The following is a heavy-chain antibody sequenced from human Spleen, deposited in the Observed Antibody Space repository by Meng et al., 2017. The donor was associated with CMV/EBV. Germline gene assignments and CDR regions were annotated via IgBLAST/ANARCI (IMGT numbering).Heavy chain of an antibody. CDR2: IKQDGSEK. D-gene: IGHD2/OR15-2a*01. Sequence: GGSLRLSCAGSGFSFSSYWMSWVRQAPGKGLEWVANIKQDGSEKYYVDSVKGRFTISRDNAKNSLYLQMNSLRAEDTAVYYCAKCCRWGIKSYYFDYWGQGTLVTVSS. CDR3: AKCCRWGIKSYYFDY. CDR1: GFSFSSYW. V-gene: IGHV3-7*01. J-gene: IGHJ4*02.